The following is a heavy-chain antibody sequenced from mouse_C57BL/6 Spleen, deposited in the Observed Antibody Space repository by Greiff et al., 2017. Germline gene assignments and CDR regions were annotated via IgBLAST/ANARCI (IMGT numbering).Heavy chain of an antibody. CDR2: IDPSDSYT. V-gene: IGHV1-69*01. D-gene: IGHD2-1*01. CDR1: GYTFTSYW. J-gene: IGHJ4*01. Sequence: QVQLQQPGAELVMPGASVKLSCKASGYTFTSYWMHWVKQRPGQGLEWIEEIDPSDSYTNYNQKFKGKSTLTVDKSSSTAYMQLSSLTSEDSAVYYCARRGYGNYEDYAMDYWGQGTSVTVSS. CDR3: ARRGYGNYEDYAMDY.